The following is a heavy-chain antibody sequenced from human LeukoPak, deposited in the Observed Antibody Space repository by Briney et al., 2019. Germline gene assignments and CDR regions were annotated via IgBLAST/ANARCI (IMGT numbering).Heavy chain of an antibody. Sequence: GGSLRLSCAASGFTFKDYVMTWVRQAPGKGLEWVPGISGSGGSTYYADSVKGRFTISRDSSKNTLYLQMNSLRAEDTAVYYCAKHSSTWYVDYWGQGTLVTVSS. V-gene: IGHV3-23*01. CDR2: ISGSGGST. J-gene: IGHJ4*02. CDR1: GFTFKDYV. CDR3: AKHSSTWYVDY. D-gene: IGHD6-13*01.